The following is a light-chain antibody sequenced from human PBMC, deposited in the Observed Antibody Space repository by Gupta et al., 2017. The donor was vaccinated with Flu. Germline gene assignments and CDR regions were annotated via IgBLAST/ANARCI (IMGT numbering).Light chain of an antibody. Sequence: DVVLTQSPLSLSVTLGQPASISCRSSQSLVFSDGNTYLNWFQQRPGQSPRRLIHNISKRDSGVPDRFSGSGSGTDFTLTISRVEAEDVGVYYCMQDRQWRWTFGQGTKVEIK. CDR2: NIS. V-gene: IGKV2-30*01. J-gene: IGKJ1*01. CDR3: MQDRQWRWT. CDR1: QSLVFSDGNTY.